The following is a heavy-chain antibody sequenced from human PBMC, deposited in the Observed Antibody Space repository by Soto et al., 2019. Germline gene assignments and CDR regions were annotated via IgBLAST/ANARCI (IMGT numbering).Heavy chain of an antibody. Sequence: PXESLKISCKGSGDSFTSYWIGWVRQIPGKGLEWMGIIYPGDSDTRYSPSFQGQVTISADKSISTAYLQWSSLKASDTAMYYCARQGAGTSHFYYYYYGMDVWGQGTTVTVSS. CDR2: IYPGDSDT. CDR1: GDSFTSYW. J-gene: IGHJ6*02. V-gene: IGHV5-51*01. CDR3: ARQGAGTSHFYYYYYGMDV. D-gene: IGHD6-19*01.